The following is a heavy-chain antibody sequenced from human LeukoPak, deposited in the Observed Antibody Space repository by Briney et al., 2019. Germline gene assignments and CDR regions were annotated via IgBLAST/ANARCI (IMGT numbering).Heavy chain of an antibody. CDR2: IRNKAYGGTA. J-gene: IGHJ4*02. CDR3: SREVRYFDWFQADY. Sequence: GGSLRLSCSASGFTFGDYSMSWFRQAPGKGLEWVGFIRNKAYGGTAEYAASVKGRFTISRDGSESIAYLQMDSLKTEDTAVYYCSREVRYFDWFQADYWGQGTLVTVSS. D-gene: IGHD3-9*01. V-gene: IGHV3-49*01. CDR1: GFTFGDYS.